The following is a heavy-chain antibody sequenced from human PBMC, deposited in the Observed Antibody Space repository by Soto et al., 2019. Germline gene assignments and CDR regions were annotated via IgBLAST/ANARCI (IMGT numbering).Heavy chain of an antibody. Sequence: QVQLQQWGAGLLKPSETLSLTCAVYGGSFSGYYWSWIRQPPGKGLEWIGEINHSGSTNYNPSLKXXVXIXADTSKNQFSLKLSSVTAADTAVYYCARGIRRVPDYWGQGTLVTVSS. CDR2: INHSGST. J-gene: IGHJ4*02. CDR1: GGSFSGYY. V-gene: IGHV4-34*01. CDR3: ARGIRRVPDY.